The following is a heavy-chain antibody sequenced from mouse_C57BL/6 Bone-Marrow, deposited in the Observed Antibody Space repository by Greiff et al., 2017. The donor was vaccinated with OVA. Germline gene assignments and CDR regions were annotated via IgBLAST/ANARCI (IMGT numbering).Heavy chain of an antibody. V-gene: IGHV1-42*01. J-gene: IGHJ2*01. D-gene: IGHD2-2*01. CDR2: INPSTGGT. CDR1: GYSFTGYY. Sequence: EVQLQESGPELVKPGASVKISCKASGYSFTGYYMNWVKQSPEKSLEWIGEINPSTGGTTYNQKFKAKATLTVDESSSTAYMQLKSLTSEDSAVYYCARYGYDGVFDYWGQGTTLTVSS. CDR3: ARYGYDGVFDY.